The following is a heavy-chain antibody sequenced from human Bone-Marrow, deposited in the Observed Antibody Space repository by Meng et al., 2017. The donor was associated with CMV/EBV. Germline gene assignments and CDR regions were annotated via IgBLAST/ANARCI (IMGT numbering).Heavy chain of an antibody. Sequence: GESLKISCAASGFTFDDYAMHWVRQAPGKGLEWVTFIRFDGSNKYYADSVKGRFTISRDNSKNTLYLQMNSLRAEDTAVYYCAKELIVVVEDHWGPGTLVTVSS. D-gene: IGHD2-2*01. CDR2: IRFDGSNK. J-gene: IGHJ4*02. V-gene: IGHV3-30*02. CDR3: AKELIVVVEDH. CDR1: GFTFDDYA.